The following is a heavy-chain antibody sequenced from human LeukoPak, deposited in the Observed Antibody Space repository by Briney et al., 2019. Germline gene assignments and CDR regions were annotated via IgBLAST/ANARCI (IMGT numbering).Heavy chain of an antibody. Sequence: PGGSLRLSCAASGFTFSSYEMNWVRQAPGKGLEWVSYISSSGSTIYYADSVEGRFTISRDNAKNSLYLQMNSLRAEDTAVYYCATYGDYVSFDYWGQGTLVTVSS. V-gene: IGHV3-48*03. CDR3: ATYGDYVSFDY. CDR2: ISSSGSTI. CDR1: GFTFSSYE. J-gene: IGHJ4*02. D-gene: IGHD4-17*01.